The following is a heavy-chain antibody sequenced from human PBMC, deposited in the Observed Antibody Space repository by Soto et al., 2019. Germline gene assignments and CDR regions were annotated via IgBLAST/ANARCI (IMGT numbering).Heavy chain of an antibody. CDR2: IRKDGSQR. CDR3: ARDVSPGSSGLYFDAFDM. CDR1: EFAFSSYW. V-gene: IGHV3-7*05. J-gene: IGHJ3*02. D-gene: IGHD6-25*01. Sequence: EVQLVESGGGLVQPGGSLTLSCAASEFAFSSYWMTWVRQAPGKGLEWVANIRKDGSQRSYLDSVRGRFTISRDKSKNSLYLQMNSLRAEDTALYFCARDVSPGSSGLYFDAFDMWGQGTMVTVSS.